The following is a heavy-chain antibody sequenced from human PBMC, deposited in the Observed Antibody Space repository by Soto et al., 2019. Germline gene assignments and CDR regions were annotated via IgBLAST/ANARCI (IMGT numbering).Heavy chain of an antibody. V-gene: IGHV1-69*02. CDR1: GGTFSSYT. J-gene: IGHJ4*02. Sequence: QVQLVQSGAEVKKPGSSVKVSCKASGGTFSSYTISWVRQAPGQGLEWMGRIIPILGIANYAQKFQGRVTITADKATSTAYMELSSLRSEDKGVDYCARGVGYDAGYWGQGTLVTVSS. CDR3: ARGVGYDAGY. D-gene: IGHD3-22*01. CDR2: IIPILGIA.